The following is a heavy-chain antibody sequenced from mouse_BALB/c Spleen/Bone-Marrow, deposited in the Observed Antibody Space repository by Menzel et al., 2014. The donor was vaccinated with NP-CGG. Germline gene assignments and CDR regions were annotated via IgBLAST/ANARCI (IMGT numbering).Heavy chain of an antibody. CDR2: IDPANGNT. V-gene: IGHV14-3*02. CDR3: TREEHYYGSDAFDY. J-gene: IGHJ4*01. CDR1: GFNVKDTN. Sequence: VQLQQSGAELVKPGVSVKLSCTASGFNVKDTNMQRVKQRPEQGLEWIGRIDPANGNTQYDPTFQGKATITTDTSSNTAYLQLSSLTSEDTAVYYCTREEHYYGSDAFDYWGQGTSVTVSS. D-gene: IGHD1-2*01.